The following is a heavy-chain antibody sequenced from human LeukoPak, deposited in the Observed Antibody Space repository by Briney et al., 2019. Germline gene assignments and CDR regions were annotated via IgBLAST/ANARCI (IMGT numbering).Heavy chain of an antibody. CDR1: GFTFSSYA. J-gene: IGHJ4*02. V-gene: IGHV3-30-3*01. CDR2: ISYDGTNK. CDR3: ARDPRGSPYYFDY. D-gene: IGHD1-26*01. Sequence: GGSLRLSYAASGFTFSSYAMHWVRQAPGKGLEWVAVISYDGTNKNYADSVKGRFTISRDNSKNTVYLQMNSLKVEDAAVYYCARDPRGSPYYFDYWGQGTLVTVSS.